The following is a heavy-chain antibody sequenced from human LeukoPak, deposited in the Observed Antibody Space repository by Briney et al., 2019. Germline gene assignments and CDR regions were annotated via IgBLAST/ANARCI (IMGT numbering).Heavy chain of an antibody. CDR1: GGSISGYY. CDR2: IYYSGST. V-gene: IGHV4-59*01. D-gene: IGHD5-18*01. J-gene: IGHJ6*02. CDR3: ARGWDTGYSYYGMDV. Sequence: ASETLSLTCTVSGGSISGYYWSWIRQPPGKGLEWIGYIYYSGSTNYSPSLKSLVTISVDTSNSQLSLKLSSVTAADTAVYYCARGWDTGYSYYGMDVWGQGTTVTVSS.